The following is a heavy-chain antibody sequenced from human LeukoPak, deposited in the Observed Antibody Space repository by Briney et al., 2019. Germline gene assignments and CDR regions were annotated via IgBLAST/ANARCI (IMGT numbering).Heavy chain of an antibody. Sequence: PSETLSLTCTVSGGSISSYYWSWIRQPPGKGLEWIGYIYYSGSTNYNPSLKSRVTISLDTSKNQFSLKLSSVTAADTAVYYCARGRFWGSSSSGYWGQGTLVTVSS. J-gene: IGHJ4*02. CDR1: GGSISSYY. CDR2: IYYSGST. CDR3: ARGRFWGSSSSGY. D-gene: IGHD6-6*01. V-gene: IGHV4-59*01.